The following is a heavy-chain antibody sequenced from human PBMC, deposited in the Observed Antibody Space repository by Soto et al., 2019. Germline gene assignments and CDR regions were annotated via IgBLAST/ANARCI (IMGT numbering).Heavy chain of an antibody. CDR2: ISTSGSTI. Sequence: EVQLVESGGGLAQPGGSLRLSCAASGFTFRSYEMIWVRQAPGKGLEWVSYISTSGSTIYYADSVKGRFTISRDNAKNSLHLQMNSLRAEDTAVYYCARENSPAGMDVWAQGTTVTVSS. CDR1: GFTFRSYE. CDR3: ARENSPAGMDV. V-gene: IGHV3-48*03. D-gene: IGHD6-13*01. J-gene: IGHJ6*02.